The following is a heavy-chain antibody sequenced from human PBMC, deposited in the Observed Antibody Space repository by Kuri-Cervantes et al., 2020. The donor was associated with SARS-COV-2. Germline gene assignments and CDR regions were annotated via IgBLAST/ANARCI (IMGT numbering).Heavy chain of an antibody. J-gene: IGHJ4*02. CDR3: ARDLAFGDLPGGY. Sequence: GESLKISCAASGFTFSSYGMHWVRQAPGKGLEWVAVISYDGSNKYYADSVKGRFTISRDNSKNTLYLQMNSLRAEDTAVYYCARDLAFGDLPGGYWGQGNQVHVAS. CDR2: ISYDGSNK. V-gene: IGHV3-30*03. D-gene: IGHD3-10*01. CDR1: GFTFSSYG.